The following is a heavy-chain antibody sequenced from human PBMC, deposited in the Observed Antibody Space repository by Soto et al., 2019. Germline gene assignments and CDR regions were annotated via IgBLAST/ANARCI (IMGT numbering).Heavy chain of an antibody. CDR3: ARDPSTFGELLSYYYGMDV. CDR2: IYYSGST. V-gene: IGHV4-30-4*01. CDR1: GGSISSGDYY. Sequence: SETLSLTCTVSGGSISSGDYYWSWIRQPPGKGLEWIGYIYYSGSTYYNPSLKSRVTMSVDTSKNQFSLKLSSVTAADTAVYYCARDPSTFGELLSYYYGMDVWGQGTTVTVSS. D-gene: IGHD3-10*01. J-gene: IGHJ6*02.